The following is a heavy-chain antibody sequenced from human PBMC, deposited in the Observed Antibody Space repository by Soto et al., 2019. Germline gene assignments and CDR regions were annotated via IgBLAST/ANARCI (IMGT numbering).Heavy chain of an antibody. CDR2: ISSSSSYI. D-gene: IGHD2-15*01. Sequence: PGGSLRLSCAASGFTFSSYSMNWVRQAPGKGLEWVSSISSSSSYIYYADSVKGRFTISRDNAKNSLYLQMNSLRAEDTAVYYCARATRYCSGGSCYGNAFDIWGQGTMVTVSS. J-gene: IGHJ3*02. CDR1: GFTFSSYS. V-gene: IGHV3-21*01. CDR3: ARATRYCSGGSCYGNAFDI.